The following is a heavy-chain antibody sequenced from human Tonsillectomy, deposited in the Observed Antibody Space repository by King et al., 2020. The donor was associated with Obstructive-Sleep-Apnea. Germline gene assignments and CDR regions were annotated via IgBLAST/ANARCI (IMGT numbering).Heavy chain of an antibody. D-gene: IGHD3-22*01. CDR2: ISSSSRYT. Sequence: VQLVESGGGLVKPGGSLRLSCAASGFTFSDYYMSWIRQAPGKGLEWGSYISSSSRYTNYADSVKGRFTISRDNAKNSLYLQMNSLRAEDTAVYYCARDREGSGYDFDYWGQGTLVTVSS. V-gene: IGHV3-11*06. CDR1: GFTFSDYY. J-gene: IGHJ4*02. CDR3: ARDREGSGYDFDY.